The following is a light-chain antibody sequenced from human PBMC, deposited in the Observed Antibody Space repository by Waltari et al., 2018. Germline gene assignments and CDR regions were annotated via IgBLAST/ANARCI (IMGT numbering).Light chain of an antibody. J-gene: IGKJ5*01. Sequence: DIQMTQSPSTLSASVGDRVTITCRASQSISSWLAGYQQKPGKAPRLLTYKASSLESGVPSRFSGSGSGTEFTLTISSLQPDDFATYYCQQYNSYITFGQGTRLEIK. CDR3: QQYNSYIT. CDR1: QSISSW. CDR2: KAS. V-gene: IGKV1-5*03.